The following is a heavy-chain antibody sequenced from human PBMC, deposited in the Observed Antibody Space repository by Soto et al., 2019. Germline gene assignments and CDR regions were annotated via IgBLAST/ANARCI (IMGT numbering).Heavy chain of an antibody. CDR3: ARISTIAEEDYNYYYYGMDV. Sequence: AASGFTVSSNYMSWVRQAPGKGLEWVSVIYSGGSTYYADSVKGRFTISRDNSKNTLYLQMNSLRAEDTAVYYCARISTIAEEDYNYYYYGMDVWGQGTTVTVSS. J-gene: IGHJ6*02. CDR2: IYSGGST. V-gene: IGHV3-66*01. D-gene: IGHD4-4*01. CDR1: GFTVSSNY.